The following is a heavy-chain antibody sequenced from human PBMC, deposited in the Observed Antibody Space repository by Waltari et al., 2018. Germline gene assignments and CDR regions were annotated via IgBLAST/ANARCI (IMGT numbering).Heavy chain of an antibody. D-gene: IGHD3-10*01. CDR1: GGSFSGYY. CDR2: INHSGST. Sequence: QVQLQQWGAGLLKPSETLSLTCAVYGGSFSGYYWSWIRQPPGKGLEWIGVINHSGSTNYNPSLKSRVTISVDTSKNQFSLKLSSVTAADTAVYYCARHPGSGYTYYYYYGMDVWGQGTTVTVSS. J-gene: IGHJ6*02. CDR3: ARHPGSGYTYYYYYGMDV. V-gene: IGHV4-34*01.